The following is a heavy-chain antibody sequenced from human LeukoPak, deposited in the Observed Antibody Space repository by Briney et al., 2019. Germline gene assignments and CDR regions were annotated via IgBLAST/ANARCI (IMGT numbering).Heavy chain of an antibody. CDR2: IYHSGST. D-gene: IGHD6-13*01. V-gene: IGHV4-30-2*01. CDR1: GGSISSGGYS. J-gene: IGHJ4*02. CDR3: ARGRGAAAGTFYFDY. Sequence: SQTLSLTCAVSGGSISSGGYSWSWIRQPPGKGLEWIGYIYHSGSTYYNPSLKSRVTISVDRSKNQFSLKLSSVTAADTAVYYCARGRGAAAGTFYFDYWGQGTLVTVSS.